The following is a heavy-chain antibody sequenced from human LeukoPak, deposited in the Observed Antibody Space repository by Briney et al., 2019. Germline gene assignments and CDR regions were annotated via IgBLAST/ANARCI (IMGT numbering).Heavy chain of an antibody. V-gene: IGHV3-30*18. J-gene: IGHJ4*02. Sequence: GRSLRLSCATSGFTFSNYGMHWVRQAPGKGLEWVAVISFDGSNKFYSDSLKGRFTISRDNSKNTLYLQMNSLRAEDTAVYYCAKSKGYQLNWGQGTLVTVSS. D-gene: IGHD2-2*01. CDR3: AKSKGYQLN. CDR1: GFTFSNYG. CDR2: ISFDGSNK.